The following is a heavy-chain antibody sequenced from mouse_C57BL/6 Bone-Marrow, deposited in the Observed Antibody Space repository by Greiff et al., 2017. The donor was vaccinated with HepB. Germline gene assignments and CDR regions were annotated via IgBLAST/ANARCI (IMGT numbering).Heavy chain of an antibody. V-gene: IGHV1-69*01. Sequence: QVQLQQPGAELVMPGASVMLSCKASGYTFTSHWMHWVKQRPGQGLEWIGEIDPSDSYTNYNQTFKGKSTLTVDKSSSTAYMQLSSLTSEDSAVYYCVRRRFPPYFDNWGQGTTLTVSS. CDR2: IDPSDSYT. CDR1: GYTFTSHW. J-gene: IGHJ2*01. CDR3: VRRRFPPYFDN.